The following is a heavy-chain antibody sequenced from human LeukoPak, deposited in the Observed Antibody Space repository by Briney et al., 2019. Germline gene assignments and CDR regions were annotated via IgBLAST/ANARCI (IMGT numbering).Heavy chain of an antibody. CDR1: GFTFSSYW. V-gene: IGHV3-7*01. Sequence: GGSLRLSCAAPGFTFSSYWMHWVRQAPGKGLEWVANIKQDGSEKYYVDSVKGRFTISRDNAKNSLYLQMNSLRAEDTAVYYCVYRMDVWGQGTMVTVSS. J-gene: IGHJ6*02. CDR3: VYRMDV. CDR2: IKQDGSEK.